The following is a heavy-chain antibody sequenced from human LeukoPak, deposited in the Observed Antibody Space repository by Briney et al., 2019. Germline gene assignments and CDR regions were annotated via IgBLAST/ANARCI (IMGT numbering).Heavy chain of an antibody. Sequence: PGGSLRLSCAASGFTFSSYAMHWVRQAPGKGLEWVAVISYDGSNKYYADSVKGRFTISRDNSKTTLYLQMNSLRAEDTAVYYCARDLVTIFGVVIIPTYYMDVWGKGTTVTVSS. CDR3: ARDLVTIFGVVIIPTYYMDV. V-gene: IGHV3-30*01. CDR1: GFTFSSYA. CDR2: ISYDGSNK. J-gene: IGHJ6*03. D-gene: IGHD3-3*01.